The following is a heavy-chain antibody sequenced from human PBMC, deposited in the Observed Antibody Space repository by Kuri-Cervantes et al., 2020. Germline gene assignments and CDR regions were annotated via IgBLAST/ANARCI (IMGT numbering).Heavy chain of an antibody. CDR2: IVVGSGNT. CDR3: ARGMYYYDSSGYYLGPSVAPDAFDI. CDR1: GFTFTSSA. J-gene: IGHJ3*02. Sequence: SVKVSCKASGFTFTSSAVQWVRQARGQRLEWIGWIVVGSGNTNYAQKFQERVTITRDMSTSTAYMELSSLRSEDTAVYYCARGMYYYDSSGYYLGPSVAPDAFDIWGQGTMVTVSS. D-gene: IGHD3-22*01. V-gene: IGHV1-58*01.